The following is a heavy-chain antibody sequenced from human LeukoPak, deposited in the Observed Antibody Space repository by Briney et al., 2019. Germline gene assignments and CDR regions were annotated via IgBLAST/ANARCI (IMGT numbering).Heavy chain of an antibody. CDR3: ARMGSRDKYTYFDS. CDR1: GGSLSTYT. D-gene: IGHD2-2*02. Sequence: SVKVSCEASGGSLSTYTVTWVRQAPGQGFEWMAGITPMSGTTNYAQKFQGRLTVTTDESTTTAHMELSSLRSEDTALYYCARMGSRDKYTYFDSWGQGTLVTVSS. CDR2: ITPMSGTT. J-gene: IGHJ4*02. V-gene: IGHV1-69*05.